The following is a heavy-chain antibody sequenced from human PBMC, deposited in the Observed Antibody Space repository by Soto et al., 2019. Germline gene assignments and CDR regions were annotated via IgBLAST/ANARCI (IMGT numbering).Heavy chain of an antibody. V-gene: IGHV1-24*01. J-gene: IGHJ3*02. CDR1: GYTLTELS. D-gene: IGHD1-1*01. CDR3: ATDGNKSRGTGTDAFDI. Sequence: ASVKASCKVSGYTLTELSMHWVRQAPGKGLEWMGGFDPEDGETIYAQKFQGRVTMTEDTSTDTAYMELSSLRSEDMSVYYCATDGNKSRGTGTDAFDIWGQGTMAPVSS. CDR2: FDPEDGET.